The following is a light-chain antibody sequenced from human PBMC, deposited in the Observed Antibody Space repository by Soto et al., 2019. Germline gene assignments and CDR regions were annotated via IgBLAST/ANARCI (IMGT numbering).Light chain of an antibody. V-gene: IGKV2-24*01. J-gene: IGKJ1*01. CDR3: MQATNSRLT. CDR2: RVS. Sequence: DIVMTQSPLSSPVTLGQSASISCRSSQSLVHGDGNTYLSWFQQRPGQPPRLLIYRVSHRFSGVPDRFSRSGAGKDFTLTISRVEPEDDGVYYCMQATNSRLTYGQGTKVEIX. CDR1: QSLVHGDGNTY.